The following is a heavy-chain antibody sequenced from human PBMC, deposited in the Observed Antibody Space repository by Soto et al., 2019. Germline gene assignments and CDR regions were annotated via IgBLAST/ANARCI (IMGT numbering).Heavy chain of an antibody. CDR1: GGSVSSSTYY. Sequence: PSETLSLTCNVSGGSVSSSTYYWGWMRQPPGRGLEWIGNIYYSGSTNYNPSLRSRVTISVDTSKNQFSLKLTSVTAADTAIYYCARSKWYTIALAGYNMDVWGQGTTVTVSS. D-gene: IGHD6-19*01. CDR2: IYYSGST. V-gene: IGHV4-39*01. J-gene: IGHJ6*02. CDR3: ARSKWYTIALAGYNMDV.